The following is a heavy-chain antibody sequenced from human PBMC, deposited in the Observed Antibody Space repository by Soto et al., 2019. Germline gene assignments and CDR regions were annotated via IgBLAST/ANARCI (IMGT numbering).Heavy chain of an antibody. CDR2: INHSGST. CDR1: GGSFSGYY. D-gene: IGHD3-10*01. J-gene: IGHJ6*02. CDR3: ATGRGVRGIIITTYYYSGLDV. V-gene: IGHV4-34*01. Sequence: PSATLSLTCAVYGGSFSGYYWSWIRQPPGKGLELIGEINHSGSTNYNPSLKSRVTISVDTSKXXFSLKLSSVSAADTAVYYCATGRGVRGIIITTYYYSGLDVWGQGTTVTVT.